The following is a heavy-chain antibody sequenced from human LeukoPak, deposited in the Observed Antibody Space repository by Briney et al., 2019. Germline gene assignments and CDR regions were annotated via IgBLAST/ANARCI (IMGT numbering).Heavy chain of an antibody. Sequence: GGSLRLSCAGSGFNFSNYWMTWVSQAPGKGLEWVANIKQDGSEKYYVDSVKGRFTISRDNAKNSLYLQMNSLRAEDTAVYYCASSSCSGQLMGYCPPADYWGQGTLVTVSS. J-gene: IGHJ4*02. CDR2: IKQDGSEK. CDR3: ASSSCSGQLMGYCPPADY. CDR1: GFNFSNYW. D-gene: IGHD2-15*01. V-gene: IGHV3-7*01.